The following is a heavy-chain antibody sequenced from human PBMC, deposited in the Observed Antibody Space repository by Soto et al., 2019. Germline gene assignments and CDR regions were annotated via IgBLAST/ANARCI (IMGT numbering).Heavy chain of an antibody. D-gene: IGHD1-7*01. CDR3: ARSDNRNSLYGVDV. Sequence: LSLTCAVNGGSLSGYYWIWIRQSPGKGLEWIGEINHRGSSDYNPSLKSRVTISIDASKNHVTLELASVTAADTAVYYCARSDNRNSLYGVDVWGQGTAVTVSS. V-gene: IGHV4-34*01. J-gene: IGHJ6*02. CDR2: INHRGSS. CDR1: GGSLSGYY.